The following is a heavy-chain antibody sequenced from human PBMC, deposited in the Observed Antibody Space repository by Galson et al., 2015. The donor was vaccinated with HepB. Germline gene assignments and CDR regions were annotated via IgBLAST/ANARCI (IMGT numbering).Heavy chain of an antibody. Sequence: SLRLSCAASGFIFGSYAMHWVRQAPGKGLEWVAVISYDGVNKNSADSVKGRFTISRDNAKNTLYLQMNGLRPEDTAVYYCATGSTAWSLDPWGQGTLVTVSS. J-gene: IGHJ5*02. CDR3: ATGSTAWSLDP. CDR2: ISYDGVNK. V-gene: IGHV3-30-3*01. D-gene: IGHD6-19*01. CDR1: GFIFGSYA.